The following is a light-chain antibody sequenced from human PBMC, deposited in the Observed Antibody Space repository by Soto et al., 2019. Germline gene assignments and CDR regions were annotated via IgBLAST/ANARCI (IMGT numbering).Light chain of an antibody. CDR1: QSVSSS. CDR2: DAS. CDR3: QQRHTWPLT. Sequence: IVFTHSPATLSLSPGERTTLSCRASQSVSSSLAWYQQKPGQAPRLLIYDASNRATGIPARFSGSGSGTDFTLSISSLEPEDFAVYYCQQRHTWPLTFGGVSKVDIK. J-gene: IGKJ4*01. V-gene: IGKV3-11*01.